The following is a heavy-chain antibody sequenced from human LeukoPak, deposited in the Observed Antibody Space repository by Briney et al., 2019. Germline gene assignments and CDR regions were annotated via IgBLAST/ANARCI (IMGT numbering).Heavy chain of an antibody. CDR1: GLTFSNAW. J-gene: IGHJ4*02. CDR2: IKSKTDGGTT. D-gene: IGHD5-12*01. Sequence: GGSLRLSCAASGLTFSNAWMSWVRQAPGKGLEWVGRIKSKTDGGTTDYAAPVKGRFTISRDDSKNTLYLQMNSLKTEDTAVYYCTTAEGSGYDDYWGQGTLVTVSS. V-gene: IGHV3-15*01. CDR3: TTAEGSGYDDY.